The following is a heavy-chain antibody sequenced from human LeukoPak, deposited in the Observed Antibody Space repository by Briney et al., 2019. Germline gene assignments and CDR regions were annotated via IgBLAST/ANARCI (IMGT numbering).Heavy chain of an antibody. D-gene: IGHD6-13*01. J-gene: IGHJ4*02. CDR1: GGSFSGYY. Sequence: SETLSLTCAVYGGSFSGYYWSWIRQPPGKGLEWIGEINHSGSTNYNPSLKSRVTISVDTSKNQFSLKLSSVTAADTAVYYCARVRGYSSSWKERAKDYWGQGTLVTVSS. V-gene: IGHV4-34*01. CDR3: ARVRGYSSSWKERAKDY. CDR2: INHSGST.